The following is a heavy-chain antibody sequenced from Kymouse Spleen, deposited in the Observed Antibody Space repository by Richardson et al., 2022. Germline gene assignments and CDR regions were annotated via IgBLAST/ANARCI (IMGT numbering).Heavy chain of an antibody. CDR1: GFTFDDYA. CDR2: ISWNSGSI. V-gene: IGHV3-9*01. Sequence: EVQLVESGGGLVQPGRSLRLSCAASGFTFDDYAMHWVRQAPGKGLEWVSGISWNSGSIGYADSVKGRFTISRDNAKNSLYLQMNSLRAEDTALYYCAKDMGGGEPFDYWGQGTLVTVSS. D-gene: IGHD3-16*02. J-gene: IGHJ4*02. CDR3: AKDMGGGEPFDY.